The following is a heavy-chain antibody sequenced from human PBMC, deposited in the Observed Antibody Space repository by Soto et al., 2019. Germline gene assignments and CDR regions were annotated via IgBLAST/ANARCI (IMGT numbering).Heavy chain of an antibody. CDR1: GFTFGDYG. V-gene: IGHV3-9*01. J-gene: IGHJ3*02. CDR2: ITWNSGNI. CDR3: VKDGVRSLFGLVCDGSNI. Sequence: EVQLVESGGGLVQPGRSLRLSCVASGFTFGDYGMHWVRQAPGRGPEWVSGITWNSGNIAYAETVKGRFTISRDNAKDYLYLQMNRLRAEERAVYYGVKDGVRSLFGLVCDGSNIWGHGTMVIVSS. D-gene: IGHD3-3*01.